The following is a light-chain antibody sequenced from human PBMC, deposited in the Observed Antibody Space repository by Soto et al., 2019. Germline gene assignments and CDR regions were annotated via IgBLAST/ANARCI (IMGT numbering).Light chain of an antibody. J-gene: IGKJ4*01. CDR1: QSVSNF. CDR3: QQRSHWPPLT. V-gene: IGKV3-11*01. Sequence: EIVLTQSPATLSLSPGERATLSCRASQSVSNFLAWYQQKPGQAPRLLIYDASNRAAGIPARFSGSGSGTDFTLTIYSLEPVDFAIYYCQQRSHWPPLTFGGGTKVEIK. CDR2: DAS.